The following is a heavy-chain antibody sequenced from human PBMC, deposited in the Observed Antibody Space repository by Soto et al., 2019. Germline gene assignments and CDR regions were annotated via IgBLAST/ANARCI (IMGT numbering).Heavy chain of an antibody. Sequence: QVQLVESGGGVVQPGTSLRLSCAASGFTFSRFGMHWVRQAPGKGLDWVAVISSGGDNKHYAESVEGRFTISRDTSNNTVYLQMNGLRPEDTAVYYCAKDRGDARRDYGMDVWGQGTTVTVSS. D-gene: IGHD3-10*01. V-gene: IGHV3-30*18. CDR3: AKDRGDARRDYGMDV. CDR2: ISSGGDNK. CDR1: GFTFSRFG. J-gene: IGHJ6*02.